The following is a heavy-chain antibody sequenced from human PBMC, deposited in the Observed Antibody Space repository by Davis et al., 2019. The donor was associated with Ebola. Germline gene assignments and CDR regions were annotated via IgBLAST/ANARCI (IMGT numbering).Heavy chain of an antibody. CDR1: GGSISSYY. CDR2: IYYSGTT. CDR3: AREDSSGWYVTDS. Sequence: SETLSLTCTVSGGSISSYYWSWIRQPPGKGLEWIGYIYYSGTTNYNPSLKSRVTISVDTSKNQFSLKLSSVTAADTAVYYCAREDSSGWYVTDSWGQGILVTVSS. J-gene: IGHJ4*02. V-gene: IGHV4-59*01. D-gene: IGHD6-19*01.